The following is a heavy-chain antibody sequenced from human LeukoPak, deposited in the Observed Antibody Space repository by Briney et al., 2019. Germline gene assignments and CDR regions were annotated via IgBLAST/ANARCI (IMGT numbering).Heavy chain of an antibody. CDR1: GFSFTSYA. CDR3: AKDLRAGSNYGFFDY. D-gene: IGHD3-10*01. V-gene: IGHV3-23*01. CDR2: ISAGGGGT. Sequence: PVGSLRLSCAASGFSFTSYAMGWVRQAPGKGLEWVSRISAGGGGTYYADSVEGRLTIFRDNSKSTIYMQMNSLRAEDTAIYYCAKDLRAGSNYGFFDYWGQGTLVTVSS. J-gene: IGHJ4*02.